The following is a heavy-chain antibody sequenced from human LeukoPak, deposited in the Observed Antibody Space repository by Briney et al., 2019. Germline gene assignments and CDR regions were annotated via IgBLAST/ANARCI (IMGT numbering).Heavy chain of an antibody. J-gene: IGHJ3*02. CDR2: IYYTGNT. V-gene: IGHV4-39*07. CDR1: GDSIIGYY. Sequence: PSETPSLTCSVSGDSIIGYYWGWIRQPPGKGLEWIGNIYYTGNTYYNSSLKSRVTISLDTSKNQFSLKVISMTAADTAAYYCTKSDGYGLIRICGRGTMVTVSS. CDR3: TKSDGYGLIRI. D-gene: IGHD3-10*01.